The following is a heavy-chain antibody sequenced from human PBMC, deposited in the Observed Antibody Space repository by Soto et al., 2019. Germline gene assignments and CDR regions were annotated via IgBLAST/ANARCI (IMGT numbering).Heavy chain of an antibody. CDR2: MIPNSGNT. Sequence: GLEWKGGMIPNSGNTGYAQKFQGRVTMTRNTSISTAYMELSSLRSEDTAVYYCARVGSTGSKTTRSIRYFDWLLSYYFDYWGQGTLVTVSS. D-gene: IGHD3-9*01. J-gene: IGHJ4*02. CDR3: ARVGSTGSKTTRSIRYFDWLLSYYFDY. V-gene: IGHV1-8*01.